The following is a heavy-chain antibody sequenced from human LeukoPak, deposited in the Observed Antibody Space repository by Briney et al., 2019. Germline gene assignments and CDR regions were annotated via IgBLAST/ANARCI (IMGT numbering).Heavy chain of an antibody. CDR3: ARDGPVADIGFDY. D-gene: IGHD6-19*01. J-gene: IGHJ4*02. CDR1: GYTFTSYG. V-gene: IGHV1-18*04. CDR2: ISAYNGNT. Sequence: ASVKVSCKASGYTFTSYGISGVRQAPGQGLEWMGWISAYNGNTNYAQKLQGRVTMTTDTATRTAYMELRSLRSDDTAVYYGARDGPVADIGFDYWGQGTLVTVSS.